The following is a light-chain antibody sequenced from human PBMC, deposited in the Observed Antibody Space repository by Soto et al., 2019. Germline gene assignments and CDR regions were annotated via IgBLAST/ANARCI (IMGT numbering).Light chain of an antibody. V-gene: IGLV2-14*01. CDR1: SSNVGVYNY. J-gene: IGLJ1*01. CDR3: SSYTSGNTLYV. Sequence: QSALTQPASVSGSPGQSITISCTGTSSNVGVYNYVSWYQQHPGKAPKLMIYQVSNRPSGVSNRFSGSKSGNTASLTISGLEAEDEADYYCSSYTSGNTLYVFGTGTKVTVL. CDR2: QVS.